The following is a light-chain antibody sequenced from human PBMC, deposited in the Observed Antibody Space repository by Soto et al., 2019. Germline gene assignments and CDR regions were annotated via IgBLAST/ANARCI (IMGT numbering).Light chain of an antibody. J-gene: IGKJ2*01. CDR3: QQYNNWPVMYT. CDR1: QSVSSN. Sequence: EIVMTQSPATLSVSPGERATLSCSASQSVSSNLAWYQQKPGQAPRLLIYGASTRATGIPARFSGSGSGTEFTLTISSLQSEDFAVYYCQQYNNWPVMYTFGQGTKLEIK. V-gene: IGKV3-15*01. CDR2: GAS.